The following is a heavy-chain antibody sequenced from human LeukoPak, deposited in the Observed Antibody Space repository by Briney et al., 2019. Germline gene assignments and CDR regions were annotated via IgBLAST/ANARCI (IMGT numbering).Heavy chain of an antibody. CDR1: GGSISSYY. CDR2: IYYSGST. CDR3: ARRVYGGYIEY. J-gene: IGHJ4*02. D-gene: IGHD2-8*01. Sequence: SETLSLTCSVSGGSISSYYWSWIRQPPGKGLEWIGYIYYSGSTNYNPSLKSRVTISVDTSKNQFSLKLSSVTAADTAVYYCARRVYGGYIEYWGQGTLVTVSS. V-gene: IGHV4-59*08.